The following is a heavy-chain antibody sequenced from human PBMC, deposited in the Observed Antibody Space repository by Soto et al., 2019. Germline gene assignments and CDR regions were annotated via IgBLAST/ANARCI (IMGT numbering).Heavy chain of an antibody. CDR3: SRIPPPTYCSGSTCSGY. CDR1: GYSFTYYW. CDR2: IDPDDSYT. V-gene: IGHV5-10-1*01. J-gene: IGHJ4*02. Sequence: PGESLKLSCKGPGYSFTYYWINWVREMPGKGLELMGRIDPDDSYTNYSPSFQGHVNISVDKSISTAYLQWSSLQASDTAIYYCSRIPPPTYCSGSTCSGYWGQGTLVTVSS. D-gene: IGHD2-15*01.